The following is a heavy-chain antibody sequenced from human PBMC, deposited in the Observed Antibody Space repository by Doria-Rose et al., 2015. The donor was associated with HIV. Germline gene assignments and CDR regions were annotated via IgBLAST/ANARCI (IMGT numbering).Heavy chain of an antibody. J-gene: IGHJ5*02. V-gene: IGHV4-34*01. CDR2: IDHSGST. D-gene: IGHD5-18*01. Sequence: QVQLQQWGAGLLKPSETLSLTCAVYGGSFSGYYWSWIRQPPGKGLEWIGDIDHSGSTRDNPSLKSRVTISVDTSKNQFSLNLTSVTAADTAIYYCARGRGYNYAYSPWGQGTLVTVSS. CDR3: ARGRGYNYAYSP. CDR1: GGSFSGYY.